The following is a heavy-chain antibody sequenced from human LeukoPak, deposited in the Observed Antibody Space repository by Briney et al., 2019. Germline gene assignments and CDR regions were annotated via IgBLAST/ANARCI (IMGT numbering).Heavy chain of an antibody. Sequence: KPSETLSLTCAVYGGSFSGYYWSWIRQPPGKGLEWIGEINHSGSTNYNPSLKSRVTISVDTSKNQFSLKLSSMTAADTAVYYCAREPLAAAVNFDYWGQGTLVTVSS. CDR1: GGSFSGYY. CDR3: AREPLAAAVNFDY. D-gene: IGHD6-13*01. CDR2: INHSGST. V-gene: IGHV4-34*01. J-gene: IGHJ4*02.